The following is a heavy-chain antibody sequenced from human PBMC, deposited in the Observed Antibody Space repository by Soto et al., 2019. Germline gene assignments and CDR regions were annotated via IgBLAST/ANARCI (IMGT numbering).Heavy chain of an antibody. D-gene: IGHD3-22*01. CDR2: IIPIFGTA. CDR1: GGTFSSYA. CDR3: ARLNYYDSSGYYGWFDP. J-gene: IGHJ5*02. Sequence: SVKVSCKASGGTFSSYAISWVRQAPGQGLEWMGGIIPIFGTANYAQKFQGRVTITADESTSTAYMELSSLRSEDTAVYYCARLNYYDSSGYYGWFDPWGQGTLVTVSS. V-gene: IGHV1-69*13.